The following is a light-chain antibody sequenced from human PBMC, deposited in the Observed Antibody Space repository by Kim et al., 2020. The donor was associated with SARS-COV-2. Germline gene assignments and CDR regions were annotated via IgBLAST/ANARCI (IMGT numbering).Light chain of an antibody. CDR3: QSYDSSNHVV. Sequence: TVTLSCTRSSGSIASNYVQWYQQRPGSAPPTVIYEANQRPSGVPDRFSGSIDSSSNSASLTISGLKTEDEADYYCQSYDSSNHVVFGGGTQLTVL. CDR2: EAN. V-gene: IGLV6-57*03. CDR1: SGSIASNY. J-gene: IGLJ2*01.